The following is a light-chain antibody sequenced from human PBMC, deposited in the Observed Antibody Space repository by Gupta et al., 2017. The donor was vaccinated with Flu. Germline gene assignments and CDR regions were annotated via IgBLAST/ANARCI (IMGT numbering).Light chain of an antibody. CDR3: AAWDDSRSGRV. V-gene: IGLV1-47*01. Sequence: SVLTQPPSASGTPGQRVTISCSGSSSHIGSNYVYWSQQLPGTAPKLLIYRNNQRPSGVPDRFSGAKSVTSAAIATSGLRAEDVADYYCAAWDDSRSGRVFGGGTKLTVL. J-gene: IGLJ3*02. CDR2: RNN. CDR1: SSHIGSNY.